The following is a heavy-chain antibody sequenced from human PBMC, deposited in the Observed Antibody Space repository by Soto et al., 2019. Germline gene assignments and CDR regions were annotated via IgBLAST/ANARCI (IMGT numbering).Heavy chain of an antibody. D-gene: IGHD3-9*01. CDR1: GFTVNSNY. V-gene: IGHV3-66*01. J-gene: IGHJ4*02. Sequence: PGGSLRHSCAAAGFTVNSNYVRWVRKAPGKGLEWVSVIYSDGSTYYADSVKGRFIISRDNSNNTLYFQMNSLRAEDTALYYCATLTKYDILTGFYPCWGQGTLVTVS. CDR3: ATLTKYDILTGFYPC. CDR2: IYSDGST.